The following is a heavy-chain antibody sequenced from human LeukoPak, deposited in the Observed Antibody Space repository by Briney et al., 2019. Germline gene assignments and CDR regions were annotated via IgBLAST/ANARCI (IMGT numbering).Heavy chain of an antibody. Sequence: ASVKVSCKASGYTFTSYGISWVRQAPGQGLEWMGWISAYNGNTNYAQKLQSRVTMTTDTSTSTAYMELRSLRSDDTAVYYCARETYYYGSGSYYNFDYWGQGTLVTVSS. J-gene: IGHJ4*02. CDR3: ARETYYYGSGSYYNFDY. V-gene: IGHV1-18*01. CDR1: GYTFTSYG. D-gene: IGHD3-10*01. CDR2: ISAYNGNT.